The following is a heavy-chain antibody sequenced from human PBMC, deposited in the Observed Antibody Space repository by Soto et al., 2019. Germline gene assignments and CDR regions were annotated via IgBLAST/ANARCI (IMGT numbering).Heavy chain of an antibody. V-gene: IGHV1-8*01. D-gene: IGHD3-3*01. CDR2: VNPNSGNT. CDR1: GYTFTSYD. CDR3: GRLYYDFWSGYPLIGYYYYMDV. Sequence: ASVKVSCKASGYTFTSYDINWVRQATGQGLEWMGWVNPNSGNTGYAQKFQGRVTMTRNTSISTAYMELSSLRSEDTAVYYCGRLYYDFWSGYPLIGYYYYMDVWGKGTTVTVSS. J-gene: IGHJ6*03.